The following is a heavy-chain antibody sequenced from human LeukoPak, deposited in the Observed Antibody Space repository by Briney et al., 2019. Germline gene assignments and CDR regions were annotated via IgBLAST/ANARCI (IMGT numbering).Heavy chain of an antibody. J-gene: IGHJ4*02. D-gene: IGHD6-13*01. Sequence: ASVKVSCKASGYTFTSYDINWVRQATGQGLEWMGWRNPNSGNTGYAQKFQGRVTMTRNTSISTAYMELSSLRSEDTAVYYCARDLGGIAAAGADYWGQGTLVTVSS. CDR3: ARDLGGIAAAGADY. CDR2: RNPNSGNT. V-gene: IGHV1-8*01. CDR1: GYTFTSYD.